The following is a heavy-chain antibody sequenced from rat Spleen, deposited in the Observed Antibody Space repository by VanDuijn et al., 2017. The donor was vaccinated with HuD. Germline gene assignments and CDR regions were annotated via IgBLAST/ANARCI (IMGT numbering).Heavy chain of an antibody. Sequence: EVQLVESDGGLVQPGRSLKLSCAASGFTFSDYYMAWVRQAPTKGLEWVATIIYDGSRTYYPDSVRGRFTISRDPAQNTLYLQMNSLRSEDTATYYCTRAREGYVMDAWGQGASVTVSS. CDR3: TRAREGYVMDA. CDR2: IIYDGSRT. D-gene: IGHD1-12*03. CDR1: GFTFSDYY. V-gene: IGHV5-29*01. J-gene: IGHJ4*01.